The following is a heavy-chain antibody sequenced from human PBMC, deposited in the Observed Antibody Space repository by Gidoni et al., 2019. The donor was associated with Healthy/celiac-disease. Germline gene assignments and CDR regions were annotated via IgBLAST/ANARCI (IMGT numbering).Heavy chain of an antibody. CDR1: GGSISSYY. D-gene: IGHD6-13*01. CDR2: IYYSGST. J-gene: IGHJ6*03. CDR3: ATSLGYSSSWSTYYYYYYMDV. V-gene: IGHV4-59*01. Sequence: QVQLQESGPGLVKPSETLSLTCTVSGGSISSYYWRWIRQPPGKGLEWIGYIYYSGSTNYNPSLKSRVTISVDTSKNQFSLKLSSVTAADTAVYYCATSLGYSSSWSTYYYYYYMDVWGKGTTVTVSS.